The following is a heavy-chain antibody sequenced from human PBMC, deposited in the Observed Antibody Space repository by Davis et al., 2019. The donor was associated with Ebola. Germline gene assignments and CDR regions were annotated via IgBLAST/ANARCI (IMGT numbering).Heavy chain of an antibody. D-gene: IGHD3-16*01. J-gene: IGHJ4*02. Sequence: ASVKVSCKVSGYTLTELSIHWVRQAPGKGLEWMGCFDPKYGEPIYAENFQGRLTLTEDTSTDTAYMELSSLRSEDTAVYYCSVGGQDGGFDYWGQGTLVTVSS. CDR3: SVGGQDGGFDY. V-gene: IGHV1-24*01. CDR2: FDPKYGEP. CDR1: GYTLTELS.